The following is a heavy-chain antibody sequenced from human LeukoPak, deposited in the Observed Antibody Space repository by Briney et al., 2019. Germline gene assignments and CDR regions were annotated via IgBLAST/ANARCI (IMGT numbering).Heavy chain of an antibody. CDR3: ARIYCSGGSCYEGY. D-gene: IGHD2-15*01. J-gene: IGHJ4*02. CDR1: GGSISSYY. CDR2: IYYSGST. Sequence: SETLSLTCTVSGGSISSYYWSWIRQPPGKGLEWIGYIYYSGSTNYNPSLKSRVTISVDTSKNQFSLKLSSVTAADTAVYYCARIYCSGGSCYEGYWGQGTLVTVSS. V-gene: IGHV4-59*01.